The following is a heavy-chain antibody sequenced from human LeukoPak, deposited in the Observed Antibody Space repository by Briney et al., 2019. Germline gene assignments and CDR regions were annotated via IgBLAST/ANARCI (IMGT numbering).Heavy chain of an antibody. CDR2: IYHSGST. CDR3: ARVTEAVADAFDI. CDR1: GGSISSYY. Sequence: SETLSLTCTVSGGSISSYYWSWIRQPPGKGLVWIGYIYHSGSTNYNPSLKSRVTISVDTSKNQFSLKLSSVTAADTAVYYCARVTEAVADAFDIWGQGTMVTVSS. V-gene: IGHV4-59*01. D-gene: IGHD6-19*01. J-gene: IGHJ3*02.